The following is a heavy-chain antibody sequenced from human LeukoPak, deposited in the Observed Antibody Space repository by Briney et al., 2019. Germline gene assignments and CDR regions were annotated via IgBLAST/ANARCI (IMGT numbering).Heavy chain of an antibody. CDR1: GGTFSSYA. Sequence: GASVTVSCKASGGTFSSYAISWVRQAPGKGLEWVSAISGSGGSTYYADSVKGRFTISRDNSKNTLYLQMNSLRAEDTAVYYCASLSPWYSYGDHFDYWGQGTLVTVSS. J-gene: IGHJ4*02. CDR2: ISGSGGST. CDR3: ASLSPWYSYGDHFDY. D-gene: IGHD5-18*01. V-gene: IGHV3-23*01.